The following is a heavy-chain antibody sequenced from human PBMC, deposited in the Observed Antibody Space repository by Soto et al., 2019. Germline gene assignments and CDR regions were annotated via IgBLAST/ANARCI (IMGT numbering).Heavy chain of an antibody. CDR1: GGSISSSSYY. V-gene: IGHV4-39*01. Sequence: SETLSLTCTVSGGSISSSSYYWGWIRQPPGKGLEWIGSIYYSGSTYYNPSLKSRVTISVDTSKNQLSLKLRSVTAADTAVYYCARHPGYCSGGSCYLFGWFDPWGQGTLVTVSS. D-gene: IGHD2-15*01. CDR3: ARHPGYCSGGSCYLFGWFDP. CDR2: IYYSGST. J-gene: IGHJ5*02.